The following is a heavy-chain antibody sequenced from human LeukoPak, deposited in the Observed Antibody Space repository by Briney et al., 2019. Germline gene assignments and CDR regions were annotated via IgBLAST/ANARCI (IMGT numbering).Heavy chain of an antibody. CDR1: GGSFSGYY. CDR2: VNHSGST. V-gene: IGHV4-34*01. J-gene: IGHJ4*02. Sequence: SETLSLTCAVYGGSFSGYYWSWIRQPPGKGLEWIGEVNHSGSTNYNPSLKSRVTISVDTSKNQFSLKLSSVTAADTAVYYCAREFSTGGPYGSGSQMVDYWGQGTLVTVSS. D-gene: IGHD3-10*01. CDR3: AREFSTGGPYGSGSQMVDY.